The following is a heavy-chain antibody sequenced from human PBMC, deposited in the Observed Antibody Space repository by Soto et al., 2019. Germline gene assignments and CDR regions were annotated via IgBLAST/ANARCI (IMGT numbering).Heavy chain of an antibody. CDR2: ISYDGSNK. D-gene: IGHD3-22*01. CDR3: AKDYYDSSGQIDY. J-gene: IGHJ4*02. CDR1: GFTFSSYG. Sequence: GGSLRLSCAASGFTFSSYGMHWVRQAPGKGLEWVAVISYDGSNKYYADSVKGRFTISRDNSKNTLYLQMNSLRAEDTAVYYCAKDYYDSSGQIDYWGQGTLVTVSS. V-gene: IGHV3-30*18.